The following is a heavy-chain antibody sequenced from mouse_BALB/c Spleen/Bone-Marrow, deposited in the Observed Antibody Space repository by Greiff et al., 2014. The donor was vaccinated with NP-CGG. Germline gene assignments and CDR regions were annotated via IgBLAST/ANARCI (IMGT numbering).Heavy chain of an antibody. D-gene: IGHD2-4*01. Sequence: EVQLQQSGPELVKPGASVKMSCKASGYTFTSYVMHWVKQKPGQGLEWIGYINPYNDGSKYNEKFKGKATPTSDKSSSTAYMERRSLTSESSAVYYYARGTDRDCEYDWFAYWGQGTLVTVSA. J-gene: IGHJ3*01. CDR3: ARGTDRDCEYDWFAY. CDR1: GYTFTSYV. CDR2: INPYNDGS. V-gene: IGHV1-14*01.